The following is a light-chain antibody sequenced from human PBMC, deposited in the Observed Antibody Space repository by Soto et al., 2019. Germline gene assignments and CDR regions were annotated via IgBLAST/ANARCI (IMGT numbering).Light chain of an antibody. J-gene: IGKJ4*01. V-gene: IGKV3-20*01. CDR1: QSVSSTY. Sequence: EIVLTQSPGTLSLSPGDRATLSCRASQSVSSTYLAWYQQKPGQAPRLLIYGASSRATGIPDRFSGSGSGTDFTLTISRLESEDFAVYYCQQYGSSPFTFGGGTKVEIK. CDR2: GAS. CDR3: QQYGSSPFT.